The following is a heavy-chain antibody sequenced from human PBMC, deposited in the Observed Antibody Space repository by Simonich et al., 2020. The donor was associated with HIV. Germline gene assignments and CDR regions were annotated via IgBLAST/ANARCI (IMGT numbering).Heavy chain of an antibody. CDR3: ARGRSPPRTGVLDS. J-gene: IGHJ4*02. CDR2: NNHSGLT. Sequence: QVQLQQWGAGLLKPSETLSLTCAVYGGSFNGYYWSWIRQSPERGMQWIRENNHSGLTNSNPSLMGRSTRSVDTSKNHFSLKMRSLSAADTAVYYCARGRSPPRTGVLDSWGQGTQVIVSS. CDR1: GGSFNGYY. V-gene: IGHV4-34*01. D-gene: IGHD7-27*01.